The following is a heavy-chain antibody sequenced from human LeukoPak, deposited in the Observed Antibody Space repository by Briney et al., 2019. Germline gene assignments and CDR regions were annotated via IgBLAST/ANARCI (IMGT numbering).Heavy chain of an antibody. D-gene: IGHD1-14*01. CDR3: AKVRIPDYFDF. V-gene: IGHV3-30*02. J-gene: IGHJ4*02. CDR1: GFTFSTYG. CDR2: IRHDGNNK. Sequence: GGSLRLSCAASGFTFSTYGMHWVRQAPGKGLEWVAFIRHDGNNKYYADSVKGRFTISRDNSKNTLYLQMNSLRVEDTAVYHCAKVRIPDYFDFWGQGTLVTVSS.